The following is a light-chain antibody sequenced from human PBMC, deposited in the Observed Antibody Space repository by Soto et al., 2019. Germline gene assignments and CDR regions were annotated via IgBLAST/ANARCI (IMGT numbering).Light chain of an antibody. V-gene: IGKV1-5*03. CDR2: KAS. CDR1: QSITNY. Sequence: DIQMTQSPSTLSASVGDRVTITCRASQSITNYLAWYQKKSGKAPKLLIYKASSLQSGVPSRFSGSGSGTEFTLTISSLQPDDFATYYCQHYRSYPFTFGPGTQVDVK. J-gene: IGKJ3*01. CDR3: QHYRSYPFT.